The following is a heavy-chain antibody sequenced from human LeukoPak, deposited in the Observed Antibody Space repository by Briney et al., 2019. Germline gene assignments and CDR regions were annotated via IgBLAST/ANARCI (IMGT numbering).Heavy chain of an antibody. CDR2: IYYSGST. D-gene: IGHD2-2*02. CDR3: ARDRRSARYCSSTSCYKGGGYYFDY. CDR1: GGSISSYY. Sequence: PSETLSLTCTVSGGSISSYYWSWIRQPPGKGLEWIGYIYYSGSTNYNPSLKSRVTISVDTSKNQFSLKLSSVTAADTAVYYCARDRRSARYCSSTSCYKGGGYYFDYWGQGTLVTVSS. V-gene: IGHV4-59*12. J-gene: IGHJ4*02.